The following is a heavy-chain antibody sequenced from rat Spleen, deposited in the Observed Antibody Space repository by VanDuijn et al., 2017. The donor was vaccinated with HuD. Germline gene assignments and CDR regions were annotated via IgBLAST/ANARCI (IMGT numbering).Heavy chain of an antibody. CDR3: TRGTDY. J-gene: IGHJ2*01. Sequence: QVQLMESGPGLVQPSETLSLTCTVSGFSLINYSVHWVRQPPGKGLEWVGVMWRSGSTEYNSGLKSRLSISRDTSKSQVFLKMSSLQTEDTAIYFCTRGTDYWGQGVMVTVSS. CDR2: MWRSGST. D-gene: IGHD4-3*01. V-gene: IGHV2-45*01. CDR1: GFSLINYS.